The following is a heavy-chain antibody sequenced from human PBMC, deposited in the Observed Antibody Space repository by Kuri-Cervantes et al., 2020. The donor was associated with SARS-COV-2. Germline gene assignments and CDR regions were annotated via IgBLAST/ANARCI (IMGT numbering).Heavy chain of an antibody. V-gene: IGHV3-30*02. CDR1: GFTFSSYG. CDR3: ASAFGGAWYYVFDY. CDR2: IRYDGSNK. J-gene: IGHJ4*02. D-gene: IGHD2-21*02. Sequence: GESLKISCAASGFTFSSYGMHWVRQAPGKGLEWVAFIRYDGSNKYYADSVKGRFTISRDTAKNSLYLQMNSLRAEDTAVYYCASAFGGAWYYVFDYWGQGALVTVSS.